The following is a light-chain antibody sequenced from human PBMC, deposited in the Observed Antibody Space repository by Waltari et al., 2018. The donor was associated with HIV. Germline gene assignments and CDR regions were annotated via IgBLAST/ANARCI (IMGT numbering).Light chain of an antibody. J-gene: IGKJ1*01. CDR3: QQLASYPRT. V-gene: IGKV1-9*01. CDR1: QGSNSY. Sequence: DIQLTQSPSFLSASVGDRVTITRRASQGSNSYLAWYQQKPGKAPKLLLYAASTLQSGVPSRFSGSGSGTQFTLTISSLQPEDFATYYCQQLASYPRTFGQGTKVEIK. CDR2: AAS.